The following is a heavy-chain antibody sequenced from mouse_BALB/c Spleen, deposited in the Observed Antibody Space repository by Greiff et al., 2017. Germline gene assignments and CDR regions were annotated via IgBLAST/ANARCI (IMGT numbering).Heavy chain of an antibody. Sequence: EVKLMESGGGLVKPGGSLKLSCAASGFTFGSYAMSWVRQSPEKRLEWVAEISSGGSYTYYPDTVTGRFTISRDNAKNTLYLEMSSLRSEDTAMYYCARGGYGSSYWFAYWGQGTLVTVSA. D-gene: IGHD1-1*01. CDR2: ISSGGSYT. V-gene: IGHV5-9-4*01. J-gene: IGHJ3*01. CDR1: GFTFGSYA. CDR3: ARGGYGSSYWFAY.